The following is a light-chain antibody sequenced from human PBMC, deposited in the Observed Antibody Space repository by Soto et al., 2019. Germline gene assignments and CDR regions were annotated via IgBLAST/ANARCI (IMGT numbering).Light chain of an antibody. CDR1: QSVSNY. CDR3: QQRSNSIT. Sequence: EIVLTQSPANLSLSPGERATLSCRASQSVSNYLAWYQQKPGQAPRLLIYDASTRATGIPARFSGSGSGTDFPFTISGVAPEKFVVDYRQQRSNSITFGQGTRLEIK. CDR2: DAS. V-gene: IGKV3-11*01. J-gene: IGKJ5*01.